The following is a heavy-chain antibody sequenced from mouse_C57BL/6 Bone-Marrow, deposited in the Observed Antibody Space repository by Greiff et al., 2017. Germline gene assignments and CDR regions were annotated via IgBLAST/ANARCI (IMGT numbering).Heavy chain of an antibody. D-gene: IGHD1-1*01. Sequence: VMLVESGAELVKPGASVKMSCKASGYTFTTYPIEWMKQNHGKSLAWIGNFHPYNDDTKYNEKFKGKATLTVEKSSSTVYLELSRLTSDDSAVYYCARGPIYYYGSSPAWFAYWGQGTLVTVSA. J-gene: IGHJ3*01. CDR2: FHPYNDDT. CDR1: GYTFTTYP. V-gene: IGHV1-47*01. CDR3: ARGPIYYYGSSPAWFAY.